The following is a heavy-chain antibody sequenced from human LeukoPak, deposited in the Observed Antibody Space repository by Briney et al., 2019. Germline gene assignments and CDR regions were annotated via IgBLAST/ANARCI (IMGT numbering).Heavy chain of an antibody. J-gene: IGHJ4*02. D-gene: IGHD3-22*01. Sequence: SETLSLTCAVSGFSTSSNYYWGWIRQPPGKGLDWIGTIYDSGNTYYNPSLKSRVTISVDTSKNQFSLKLSSVTAADTAVYYCARSPDSPDYFDSSGYDYWGQGTLVTVSP. V-gene: IGHV4-38-2*01. CDR3: ARSPDSPDYFDSSGYDY. CDR1: GFSTSSNYY. CDR2: IYDSGNT.